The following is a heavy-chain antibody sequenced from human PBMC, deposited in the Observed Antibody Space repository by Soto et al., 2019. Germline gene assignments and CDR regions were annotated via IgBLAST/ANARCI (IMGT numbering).Heavy chain of an antibody. CDR1: GYTFTSYG. CDR3: ARDDIFDFWSGYFGGAAPYYYYYGMDV. D-gene: IGHD3-3*01. J-gene: IGHJ6*02. CDR2: ISAYNGNT. V-gene: IGHV1-18*01. Sequence: ASVKVSCKASGYTFTSYGISWVRQAPGQGLEWMGWISAYNGNTNYAQKLQGRVTMTTDTSTSTAYMELRSLRSDDTAVYYCARDDIFDFWSGYFGGAAPYYYYYGMDVWGQGTTVTVSS.